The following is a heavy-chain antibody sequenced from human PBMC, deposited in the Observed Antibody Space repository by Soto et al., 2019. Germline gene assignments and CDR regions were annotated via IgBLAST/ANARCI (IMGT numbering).Heavy chain of an antibody. CDR1: GFECSAYW. CDR3: ARGRYNSGDYPKFFDY. V-gene: IGHV3-7*01. D-gene: IGHD5-12*01. Sequence: EVQLVESGGGLIQPGGSLRLSCAASGFECSAYWMTWVRQAPGKGLEWVANIKKDGIEKYYGDSVRGRFSVFRDNAKNAAYLQMNRLKGEDTGVYFCARGRYNSGDYPKFFDYCGQGAWVTVSS. J-gene: IGHJ4*02. CDR2: IKKDGIEK.